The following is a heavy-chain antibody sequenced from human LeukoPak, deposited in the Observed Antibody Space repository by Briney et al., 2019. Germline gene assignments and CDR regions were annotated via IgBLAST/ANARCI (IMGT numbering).Heavy chain of an antibody. Sequence: GSSVKVSCKASGGTFSSYAISWVRQAPGQGLEWMGRIIPILGIANYAQKFQGRVTITADKSTSTAYMELSSLRSEDTAVYYCARDADWNYGAFDIWGQGTMVTVSS. J-gene: IGHJ3*02. V-gene: IGHV1-69*04. CDR3: ARDADWNYGAFDI. CDR2: IIPILGIA. CDR1: GGTFSSYA. D-gene: IGHD1-7*01.